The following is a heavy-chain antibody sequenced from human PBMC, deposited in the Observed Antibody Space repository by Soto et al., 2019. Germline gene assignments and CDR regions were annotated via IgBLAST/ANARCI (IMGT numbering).Heavy chain of an antibody. CDR2: IKPDGSEK. Sequence: PGGTMRRSGSAGAFVFRIYWMSWVRQAPGKGLEWVANIKPDGSEKPYADSVKGRFTISRDNDKNSLYLQMSSLRAEDTAVYYCARRRIMLFAPHLGGWGEGTTPT. V-gene: IGHV3-7*01. CDR3: ARRRIMLFAPHLGG. D-gene: IGHD2-15*01. CDR1: AFVFRIYW. J-gene: IGHJ6*02.